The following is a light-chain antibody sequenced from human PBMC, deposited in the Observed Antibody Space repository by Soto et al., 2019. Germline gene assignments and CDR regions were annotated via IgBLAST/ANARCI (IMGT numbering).Light chain of an antibody. CDR2: LGS. Sequence: DLVMTQSPLSLPVTPGEPASISCRSSQSLLHSNGYNYLDWYLQKPGQSPQLLIYLGSNRSSGVPDRFSGSGSGTDFTLKISRGEAGDFGVYYCMQARQTSYTFGQGTKLDIK. V-gene: IGKV2-28*01. CDR3: MQARQTSYT. CDR1: QSLLHSNGYNY. J-gene: IGKJ2*01.